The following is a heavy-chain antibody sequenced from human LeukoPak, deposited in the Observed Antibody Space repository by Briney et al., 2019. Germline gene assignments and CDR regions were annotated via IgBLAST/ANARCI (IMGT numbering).Heavy chain of an antibody. CDR1: GGTFSSYA. CDR3: ARGPTVTAFDY. V-gene: IGHV1-2*02. J-gene: IGHJ4*02. Sequence: GASVKVSCKASGGTFSSYAISWVRQAPGQGLEWMGWINPNSGGTNYVQKFQGRVTMTRDTSISTAYMELSRLRSDDTAVYYCARGPTVTAFDYWGQGTLVTVSS. CDR2: INPNSGGT. D-gene: IGHD4-17*01.